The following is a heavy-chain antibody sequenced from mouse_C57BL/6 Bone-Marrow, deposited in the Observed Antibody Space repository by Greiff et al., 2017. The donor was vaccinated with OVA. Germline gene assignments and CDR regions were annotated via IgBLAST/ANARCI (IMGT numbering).Heavy chain of an antibody. D-gene: IGHD2-3*01. J-gene: IGHJ4*01. CDR1: GYTFTSYW. CDR2: IDPSDSYT. CDR3: ARGGYYDYAMDY. V-gene: IGHV1-50*01. Sequence: QVHVKQPGAELVKPGASVKLSCKASGYTFTSYWMQWVKQRPGQGLEWIGEIDPSDSYTNYNQKFKGKATLTVDTSSSTAYMQLSSLTSEDSAVYYCARGGYYDYAMDYWGQGTSVTVSS.